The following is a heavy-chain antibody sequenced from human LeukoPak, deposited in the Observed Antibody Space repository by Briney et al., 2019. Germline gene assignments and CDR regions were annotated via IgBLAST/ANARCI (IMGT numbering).Heavy chain of an antibody. CDR1: GYTFTGYY. V-gene: IGHV1-2*02. CDR3: ARGRITIFGVVIKEKHDAFDI. CDR2: INPNNGGT. J-gene: IGHJ3*02. Sequence: ASVKVSCKASGYTFTGYYMHWVRQAPGQGLEWMGWINPNNGGTNYAQKFQGRVTMTRDTSISTAYMELSRLRSDDTAVYYCARGRITIFGVVIKEKHDAFDIWGQGTMVTVSS. D-gene: IGHD3-3*01.